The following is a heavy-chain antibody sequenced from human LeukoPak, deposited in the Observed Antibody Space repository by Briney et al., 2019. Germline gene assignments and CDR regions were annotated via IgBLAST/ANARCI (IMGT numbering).Heavy chain of an antibody. D-gene: IGHD1-26*01. V-gene: IGHV1-18*01. Sequence: ASVKVSCKASGYTFTSYGISWVRQAPGQGLEWMGWISAYNGNTNYAQKFQGRVTMTRDTSISTAYMELSRLRSDDTAVYYCARRWELLLGLDYWGQGTLVTVSS. CDR3: ARRWELLLGLDY. J-gene: IGHJ4*02. CDR2: ISAYNGNT. CDR1: GYTFTSYG.